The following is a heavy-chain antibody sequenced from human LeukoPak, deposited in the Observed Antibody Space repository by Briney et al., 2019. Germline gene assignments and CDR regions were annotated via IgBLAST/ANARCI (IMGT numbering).Heavy chain of an antibody. Sequence: PGGSLRLSCAASGFTFSSYSMNWVRQAPGKGLEWVSSISSSSSCIYYADSVKGRFTISRDNAKNSLYLQMNSLRAEDTAVYYCARGRITTYGVVIRPEKQHAFDLWGQGTMVIVSS. CDR3: ARGRITTYGVVIRPEKQHAFDL. D-gene: IGHD3-3*01. CDR1: GFTFSSYS. CDR2: ISSSSSCI. J-gene: IGHJ3*01. V-gene: IGHV3-21*01.